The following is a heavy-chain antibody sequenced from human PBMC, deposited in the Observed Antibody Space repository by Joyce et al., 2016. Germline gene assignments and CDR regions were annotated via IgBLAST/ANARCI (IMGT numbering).Heavy chain of an antibody. CDR2: ILGSGSYV. CDR3: ARRGGGFSYGLGGFDP. D-gene: IGHD5-18*01. CDR1: GFIFSDYD. V-gene: IGHV3-21*01. J-gene: IGHJ5*02. Sequence: EVQLVESGGGLVKPGGSLRLSCAASGFIFSDYDMNWVRQGPGKGPGWVSFILGSGSYVYYADSVKGRFTISRDNAKNTLFLEMNSLRDEDTAMYYCARRGGGFSYGLGGFDPWGQGTLVTISS.